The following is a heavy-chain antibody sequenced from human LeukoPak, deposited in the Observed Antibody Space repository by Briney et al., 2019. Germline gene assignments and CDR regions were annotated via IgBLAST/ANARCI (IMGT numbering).Heavy chain of an antibody. CDR1: GGTFSSYA. V-gene: IGHV1-69*13. CDR3: ERIQNDYGLDY. J-gene: IGHJ4*02. D-gene: IGHD4-17*01. Sequence: ASVKVSCKASGGTFSSYAISWVRQAPGQGLEWMGGIIPIFGTANYAQKFQGRVTITADESTSTAYMELSSLRSEDTAVYDCERIQNDYGLDYGRQGPVVTVS. CDR2: IIPIFGTA.